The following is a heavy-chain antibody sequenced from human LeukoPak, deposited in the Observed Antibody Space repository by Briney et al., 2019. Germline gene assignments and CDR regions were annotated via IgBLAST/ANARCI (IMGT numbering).Heavy chain of an antibody. CDR3: ARSYGDYDLDAFDI. CDR1: GYTFTSYD. D-gene: IGHD4-17*01. J-gene: IGHJ3*02. CDR2: MNPNSGNT. Sequence: ASVKVSCKASGYTFTSYDINWVRQATGQGLEWMGWMNPNSGNTGYAQKFQGRVTMTRNTSISTAYMELSSLRSEDTAVYYCARSYGDYDLDAFDIWGQGTMVTVSS. V-gene: IGHV1-8*01.